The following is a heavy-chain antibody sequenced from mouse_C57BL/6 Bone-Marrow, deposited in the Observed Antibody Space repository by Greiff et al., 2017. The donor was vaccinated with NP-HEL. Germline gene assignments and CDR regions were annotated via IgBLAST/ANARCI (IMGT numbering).Heavy chain of an antibody. J-gene: IGHJ3*01. D-gene: IGHD2-5*01. CDR2: IYPGNSDT. CDR1: GYTFTSYW. CDR3: TRYSNYEGWFAY. V-gene: IGHV1-5*01. Sequence: EVQLQESGTVLARPGASVKMSCKTSGYTFTSYWMHWVNQRPGQGLEWIGAIYPGNSDTSYNQKFKGKAKLTAVTSASTAYMELSSLTNEDSAVYYCTRYSNYEGWFAYWGQGTLVTVSA.